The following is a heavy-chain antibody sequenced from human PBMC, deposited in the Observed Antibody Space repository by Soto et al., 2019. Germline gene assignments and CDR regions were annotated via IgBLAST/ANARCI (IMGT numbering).Heavy chain of an antibody. CDR2: ISSWSNYI. CDR1: GFTFNTYS. CDR3: ARASDRGLRPHDF. D-gene: IGHD2-15*01. V-gene: IGHV3-21*01. J-gene: IGHJ4*02. Sequence: EVQLVESGGGLVKPGGSLRLSCAASGFTFNTYSMIWVRRAPGKGLEWVSFISSWSNYIYYADSGKGRFTISRDNAKNSLYLQMNSLRAEDTAVYYCARASDRGLRPHDFWGQGTRVTVSS.